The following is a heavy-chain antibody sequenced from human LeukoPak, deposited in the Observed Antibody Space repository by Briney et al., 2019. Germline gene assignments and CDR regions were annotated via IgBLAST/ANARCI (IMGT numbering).Heavy chain of an antibody. Sequence: GGSLRLSCAASGFSFNSHAMSWVRQAPGKGLEWVSGISVSAGITRYTDSVKGRFDISTDDPENTVYLQMNSLRVEDTALYYCTRGYSSGWSPFDYWGQGTLVTVSS. V-gene: IGHV3-23*01. CDR3: TRGYSSGWSPFDY. CDR2: ISVSAGIT. J-gene: IGHJ4*02. CDR1: GFSFNSHA. D-gene: IGHD6-19*01.